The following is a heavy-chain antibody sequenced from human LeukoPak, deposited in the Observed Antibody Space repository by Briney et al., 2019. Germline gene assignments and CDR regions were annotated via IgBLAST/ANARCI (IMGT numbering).Heavy chain of an antibody. CDR1: RFTFSSYA. J-gene: IGHJ4*02. Sequence: GRSLRLSCAASRFTFSSYAMHWVRQAPGKGLEWVAVISYDGSNKYYADSVKGRFTISRDNSKNTLYLQMNSLRAEDTAVYYCAKTMYYYDSSGYLGGFDYWGQGTLVTVSS. CDR2: ISYDGSNK. D-gene: IGHD3-22*01. CDR3: AKTMYYYDSSGYLGGFDY. V-gene: IGHV3-30*18.